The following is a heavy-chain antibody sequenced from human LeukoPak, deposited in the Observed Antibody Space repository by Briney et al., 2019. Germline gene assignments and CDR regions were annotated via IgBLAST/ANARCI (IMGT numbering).Heavy chain of an antibody. CDR2: MWYDGSNK. J-gene: IGHJ4*02. D-gene: IGHD7-27*01. CDR3: ARLKELGELDY. V-gene: IGHV3-33*01. CDR1: GFTFSSYG. Sequence: GGSLRLSCAASGFTFSSYGMHWVRQSPGKGLEWVASMWYDGSNKNYADSVKGRFTISRDDSKGTLYLQMNSLRSEDTAVYYCARLKELGELDYWGQGTLVTVSS.